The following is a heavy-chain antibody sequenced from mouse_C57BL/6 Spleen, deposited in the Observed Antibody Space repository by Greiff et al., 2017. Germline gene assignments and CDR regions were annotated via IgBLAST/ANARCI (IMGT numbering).Heavy chain of an antibody. V-gene: IGHV10-1*01. J-gene: IGHJ2*01. CDR3: VGQDGGFDY. CDR2: IRSKSNNYAT. Sequence: EVHLVEPGGGLVQPKGSLKLSCAASGFSFNTYAMNWVRQAPGKGLEWVARIRSKSNNYATYYADSVKDRFTISRDDSESMLYLQMNNLKTEDTAMYYCVGQDGGFDYWGQGTTLTVSS. CDR1: GFSFNTYA.